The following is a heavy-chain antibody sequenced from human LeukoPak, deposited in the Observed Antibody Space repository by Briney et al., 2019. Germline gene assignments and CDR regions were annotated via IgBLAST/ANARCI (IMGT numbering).Heavy chain of an antibody. Sequence: PSETLSLTCTVSGGSITSYYWGWIRQPPGRGLECIGSIYYSGSTNYNPSLKSRVTISVDTSKNQFSLKLSSVTAADTAVYYCARLKVSDSSSWYEGGSFDPWGQGTLVTVSS. V-gene: IGHV4-59*08. CDR2: IYYSGST. D-gene: IGHD6-13*01. CDR3: ARLKVSDSSSWYEGGSFDP. CDR1: GGSITSYY. J-gene: IGHJ5*02.